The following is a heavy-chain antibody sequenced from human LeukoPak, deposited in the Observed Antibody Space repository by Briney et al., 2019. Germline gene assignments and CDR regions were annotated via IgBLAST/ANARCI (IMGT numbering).Heavy chain of an antibody. CDR2: VELSGRT. Sequence: SETLSLTCGVSGGSISSTNWWTWVRQPPGEGLEWIGEVELSGRTNYNPSLESRVTISVDMSANHISLKLTSVTAADTAVYYCAREGGPYRTLDHSGQGTLVTVSS. V-gene: IGHV4-4*02. J-gene: IGHJ4*02. CDR3: AREGGPYRTLDH. CDR1: GGSISSTNW.